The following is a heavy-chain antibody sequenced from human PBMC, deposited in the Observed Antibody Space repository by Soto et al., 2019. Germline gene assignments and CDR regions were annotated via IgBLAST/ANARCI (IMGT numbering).Heavy chain of an antibody. D-gene: IGHD3-22*01. Sequence: EVQLVESGGGLVNPGGSLRLSCAASGFTFSYYTVHWVRRAPGKGLEWVSSISGIRDYIRYADSVKGRFTISRDNAKTSLYLQMNCLTAEDTAVYYCAREGVHNYNEYYFDYWGQGTLVTVSS. J-gene: IGHJ4*02. CDR2: ISGIRDYI. CDR1: GFTFSYYT. V-gene: IGHV3-21*06. CDR3: AREGVHNYNEYYFDY.